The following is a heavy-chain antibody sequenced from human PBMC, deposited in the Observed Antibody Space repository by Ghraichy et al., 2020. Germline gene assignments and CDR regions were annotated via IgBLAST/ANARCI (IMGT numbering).Heavy chain of an antibody. CDR2: ISAYNGNT. D-gene: IGHD2-21*02. V-gene: IGHV1-18*04. J-gene: IGHJ3*02. CDR3: ARDPHIVVVTNDAFDI. CDR1: GYTFTSYG. Sequence: ASVKVSCKASGYTFTSYGISWVRQAPGQGLEWMGWISAYNGNTNYAQKLQGRVTMTTDTSTSTAYMELRSLRSDDTAVYYCARDPHIVVVTNDAFDIWGQGTMVTVSS.